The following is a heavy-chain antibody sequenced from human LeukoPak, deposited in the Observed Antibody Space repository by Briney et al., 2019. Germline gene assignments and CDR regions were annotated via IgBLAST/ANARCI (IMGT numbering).Heavy chain of an antibody. CDR1: GFTFSSYG. J-gene: IGHJ4*02. CDR2: ISYDGTNK. CDR3: ARDWILAAQPINFFDY. Sequence: GSLRLSCAASGFTFSSYGMHWVRQAPGKGLEWVAVISYDGTNKYYVDSVKGRFTISRDNSKNTLYLQINSLRAEDTAVYYCARDWILAAQPINFFDYWGQGTLVTVSS. V-gene: IGHV3-30*03. D-gene: IGHD5-18*01.